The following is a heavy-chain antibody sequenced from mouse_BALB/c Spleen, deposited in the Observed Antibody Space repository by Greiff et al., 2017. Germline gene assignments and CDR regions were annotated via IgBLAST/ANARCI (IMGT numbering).Heavy chain of an antibody. Sequence: EVKLVESGGGLVKPGGSLKLSCAASGFTFSSYAMSWVRQTPEKRLEWVASISSGGSTYYPDSVKGRFTISRDNARNILYLQMSSLRSEDTAMYYCAREEGYGFDYWGQGTTLTVSS. CDR2: ISSGGST. V-gene: IGHV5-6-5*01. CDR1: GFTFSSYA. D-gene: IGHD2-2*01. J-gene: IGHJ2*01. CDR3: AREEGYGFDY.